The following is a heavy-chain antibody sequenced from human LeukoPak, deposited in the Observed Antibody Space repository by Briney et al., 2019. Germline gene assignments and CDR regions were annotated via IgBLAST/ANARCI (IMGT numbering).Heavy chain of an antibody. J-gene: IGHJ4*02. CDR3: ARDSRTTYLEVRYSGYDPLGY. D-gene: IGHD5-12*01. V-gene: IGHV1-2*02. Sequence: GASVKVSCKASGYTFTGYYMHWVRQAPGQGLEWMGWINPNSGGTNYAQKFQGRVTMTRDTSISTAYMELSRLRSDDTAVYYCARDSRTTYLEVRYSGYDPLGYWGQGTLVTVSS. CDR2: INPNSGGT. CDR1: GYTFTGYY.